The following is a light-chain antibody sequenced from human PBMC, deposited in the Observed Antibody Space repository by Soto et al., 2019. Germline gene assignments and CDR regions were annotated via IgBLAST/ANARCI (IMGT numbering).Light chain of an antibody. Sequence: QSVLTQPPSVSGAPRQRVTISCSGSSSNIGKNAVNWYQQVPGKSPKLLIYYDDLLSSGVSDRFSASKSGTSASLAISGLQSEDEAEYYCAAWDDSLHGQVFGGGTKLTVL. J-gene: IGLJ3*02. CDR3: AAWDDSLHGQV. CDR1: SSNIGKNA. V-gene: IGLV1-36*01. CDR2: YDD.